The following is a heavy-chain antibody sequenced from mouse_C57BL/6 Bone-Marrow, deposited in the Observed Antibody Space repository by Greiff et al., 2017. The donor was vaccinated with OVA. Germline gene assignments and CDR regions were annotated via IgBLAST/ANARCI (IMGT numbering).Heavy chain of an antibody. Sequence: EVKLMESGAELVRPGASVKLSCTASGFNIKDYYMHWVKQRPEQGLEWIGRIDPEDGDTEYAPKFQGKATMTADTSSNTAYLQLSSLTSEDTAVYYCTTEIITTVNAYWGQGTLVTVSA. CDR3: TTEIITTVNAY. CDR1: GFNIKDYY. V-gene: IGHV14-1*01. CDR2: IDPEDGDT. D-gene: IGHD1-1*01. J-gene: IGHJ3*01.